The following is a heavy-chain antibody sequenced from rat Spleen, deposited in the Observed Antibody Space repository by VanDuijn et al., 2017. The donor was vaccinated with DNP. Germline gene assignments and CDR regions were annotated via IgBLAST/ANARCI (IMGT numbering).Heavy chain of an antibody. CDR1: GFTFSDYY. J-gene: IGHJ2*01. Sequence: EVQLVESGGGLVQPGRSLKLSCATSGFTFSDYYMAWVRQAPKKGLEWVASISYDGRSIYYGDSVKGRFTISRDNAKSTLYLQMDSLRSDDTATYYCARPDYWGQGVMVTVSS. CDR3: ARPDY. CDR2: ISYDGRSI. V-gene: IGHV5-22*01.